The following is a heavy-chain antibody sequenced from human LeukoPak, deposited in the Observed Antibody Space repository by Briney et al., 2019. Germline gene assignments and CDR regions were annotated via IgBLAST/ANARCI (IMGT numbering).Heavy chain of an antibody. V-gene: IGHV3-30*02. CDR3: ARDEDGGNAEGSPGQFDY. Sequence: QPGGSLRLSCAASGFTFSSYGMHWVRQAPGKGLEWVAFIRYDGSNKYYADSVKGRFTISRDNSKNTLYLQMNSLRAEDTAVYYCARDEDGGNAEGSPGQFDYWGQGTLVTVSS. CDR1: GFTFSSYG. CDR2: IRYDGSNK. D-gene: IGHD4-23*01. J-gene: IGHJ4*02.